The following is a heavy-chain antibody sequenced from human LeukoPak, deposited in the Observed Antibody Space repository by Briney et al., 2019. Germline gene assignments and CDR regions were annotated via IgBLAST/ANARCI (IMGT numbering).Heavy chain of an antibody. CDR2: ISGSGGST. CDR3: AKDPIVATSNDAFDI. J-gene: IGHJ3*02. Sequence: GGSLRLSCAASGFTFSSYAMSWVRQAPGKGLEWVSAISGSGGSTYYADSVKGRFTISRDNSKNTPYLQMNSLRAEDTAVYYCAKDPIVATSNDAFDIWGQGTMVTVSS. CDR1: GFTFSSYA. D-gene: IGHD5-12*01. V-gene: IGHV3-23*01.